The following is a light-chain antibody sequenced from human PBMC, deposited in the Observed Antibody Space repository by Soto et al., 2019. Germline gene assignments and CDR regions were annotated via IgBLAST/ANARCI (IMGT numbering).Light chain of an antibody. J-gene: IGLJ2*01. CDR3: SSYTSSSNPLYVV. CDR1: SSDVGGYNY. Sequence: QSALTQPASVSGSPGQSITISCTGTSSDVGGYNYVSWYQQHPGTTPKLMIYDVSNRPSGVSKRFSGSKSGNTASLTISRLQDEDEADYYCSSYTSSSNPLYVVFGGGTKPTVL. CDR2: DVS. V-gene: IGLV2-14*01.